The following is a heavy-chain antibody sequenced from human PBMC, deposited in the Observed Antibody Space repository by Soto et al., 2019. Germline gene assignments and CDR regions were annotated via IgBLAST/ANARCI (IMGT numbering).Heavy chain of an antibody. D-gene: IGHD3-9*01. CDR2: INPSGGST. CDR3: AILPYYDFVTGYPLYYYYGMVV. CDR1: GYTFTSYY. J-gene: IGHJ6*02. Sequence: ASVKVSCKASGYTFTSYYMHWVRQAPGQGLEWMGIINPSGGSTSYAQKFQGRVTMTRDTSTSTVYMELSSLRSEDTAVYYCAILPYYDFVTGYPLYYYYGMVVWGQGTTVTVSS. V-gene: IGHV1-46*01.